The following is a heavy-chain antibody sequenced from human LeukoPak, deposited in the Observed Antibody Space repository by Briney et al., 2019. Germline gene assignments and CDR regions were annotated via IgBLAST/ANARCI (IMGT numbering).Heavy chain of an antibody. Sequence: VASVTVSCKASGGTFSSYAISWVRQAPGQGLEWMGRIIPILGIASYAQKFQGRGTITADKSTSTAYMELSSLRSEDTAVYYAVGATEAHDVFDIWGQGTMVTVSS. J-gene: IGHJ3*02. D-gene: IGHD1-26*01. CDR2: IIPILGIA. CDR1: GGTFSSYA. V-gene: IGHV1-69*04. CDR3: VGATEAHDVFDI.